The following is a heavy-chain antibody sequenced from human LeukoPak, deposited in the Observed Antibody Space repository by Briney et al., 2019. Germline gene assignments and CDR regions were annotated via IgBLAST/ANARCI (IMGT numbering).Heavy chain of an antibody. CDR3: ARDPHYGDILNDPFDI. V-gene: IGHV4-59*01. Sequence: SETLSLTCTVSGGSISRYYWSWIQQPPGKGLEWIGYINYSGSTKYSPSLKSRVTISVDTSKNQFSLKLSSVTAADTAVYYCARDPHYGDILNDPFDIWGQGTMVTVSS. D-gene: IGHD4-17*01. CDR2: INYSGST. J-gene: IGHJ3*02. CDR1: GGSISRYY.